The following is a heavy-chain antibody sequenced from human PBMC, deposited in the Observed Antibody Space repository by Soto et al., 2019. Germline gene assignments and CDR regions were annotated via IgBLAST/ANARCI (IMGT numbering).Heavy chain of an antibody. J-gene: IGHJ4*02. CDR2: ISWNSNII. D-gene: IGHD2-15*01. CDR1: GFTFDDYA. CDR3: AKGGPDGFCSGGRCYFDY. Sequence: EVQLVESGGGLVQPGRSLRLSCAASGFTFDDYAMHWVRRVPGKGLEWVSSISWNSNIIGYADSVEGRFTISRDNAKNSMYLQMNSLRPEDTALYYCAKGGPDGFCSGGRCYFDYWGQGTLVPVSS. V-gene: IGHV3-9*01.